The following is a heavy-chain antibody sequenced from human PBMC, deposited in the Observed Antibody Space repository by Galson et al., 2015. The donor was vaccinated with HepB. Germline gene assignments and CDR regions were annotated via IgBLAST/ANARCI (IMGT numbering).Heavy chain of an antibody. CDR1: GYTFTSYA. J-gene: IGHJ5*02. CDR3: ARDPIAVAGTSWFDP. CDR2: IIAGNGNT. D-gene: IGHD6-19*01. V-gene: IGHV1-3*01. Sequence: SVKVSCKASGYTFTSYAMHWVRQAPGQRLEWMGWIIAGNGNTKYSQKFQGRVTITRDTSASTAYMELSSLRSEDTAVYYCARDPIAVAGTSWFDPWGQGTLVTVSS.